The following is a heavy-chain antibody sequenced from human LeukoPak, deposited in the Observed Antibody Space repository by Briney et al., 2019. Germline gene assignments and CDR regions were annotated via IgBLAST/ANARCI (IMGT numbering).Heavy chain of an antibody. CDR2: IISSSGIL. Sequence: GGSLRLSCAASGFSFSRHSMNWVRPAPGKGLEWVSYIISSSGILFYGNSVKGRFSISRDNAKNSLFLQKNSLRDEDTAVYYCARDLGGGHSGYDPGREYWGQGTLVTVSS. J-gene: IGHJ4*02. CDR3: ARDLGGGHSGYDPGREY. D-gene: IGHD5-12*01. V-gene: IGHV3-48*02. CDR1: GFSFSRHS.